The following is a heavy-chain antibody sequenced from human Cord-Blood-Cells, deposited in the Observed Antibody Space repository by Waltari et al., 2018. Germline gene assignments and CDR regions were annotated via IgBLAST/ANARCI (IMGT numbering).Heavy chain of an antibody. CDR1: GGTLSSYA. D-gene: IGHD1-20*01. Sequence: VQLVQSGAEVKKPGSSVKVFCKASGGTLSSYAISWVRQAPGQGLEWMGGIIPIFGTANYAQKFQGRVTITADESTSTAYMELSSLRSEDTAVYHCARGVTGTAYYFDYWGQGTLVTVSS. V-gene: IGHV1-69*01. CDR3: ARGVTGTAYYFDY. J-gene: IGHJ4*02. CDR2: IIPIFGTA.